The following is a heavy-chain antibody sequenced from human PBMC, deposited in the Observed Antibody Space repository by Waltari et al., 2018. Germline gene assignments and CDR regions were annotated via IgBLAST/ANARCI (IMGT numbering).Heavy chain of an antibody. D-gene: IGHD2-15*01. V-gene: IGHV1-2*06. Sequence: QVQLVQSGAEVKKPGASVKVPCKASGYPFTGYYMHWVRQAPGQGLEWMGRINPNSGGTNYAQKFQGRVTMTRDTSISTAYMELSRLRSDDTAVYYCARDRGVVIYYYYYGMDVWGQGTTVTVSS. CDR2: INPNSGGT. CDR1: GYPFTGYY. J-gene: IGHJ6*02. CDR3: ARDRGVVIYYYYYGMDV.